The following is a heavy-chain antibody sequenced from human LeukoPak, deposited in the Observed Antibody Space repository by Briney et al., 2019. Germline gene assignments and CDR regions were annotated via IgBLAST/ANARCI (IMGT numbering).Heavy chain of an antibody. D-gene: IGHD2-15*01. Sequence: ASVKVSCKASGYTFTSYGISWVRQAPGQGLEWMGWISAYNGNTNYAQKLQGRVTMTTDTSTSTAYMELRSLRSDDTAVYYCARGVPLGSQYYYYYYYMDVWGKGTTVTISS. V-gene: IGHV1-18*01. CDR3: ARGVPLGSQYYYYYYYMDV. CDR1: GYTFTSYG. J-gene: IGHJ6*03. CDR2: ISAYNGNT.